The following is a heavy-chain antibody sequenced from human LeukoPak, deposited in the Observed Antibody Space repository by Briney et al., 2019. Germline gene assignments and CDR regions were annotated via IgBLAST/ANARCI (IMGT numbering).Heavy chain of an antibody. D-gene: IGHD3-10*01. CDR2: INPNSGGT. V-gene: IGHV1-2*02. J-gene: IGHJ6*03. CDR3: ARGESELLWFGELYDYYYYMDV. Sequence: ASVKVSCKASGYTFTGYYMHWVRQAPGQGLEWMGWINPNSGGTNYAQKFQGRVTMTRDTSISTAYMELSRLRSDDTAVYYCARGESELLWFGELYDYYYYMDVWGKGTTVTVSS. CDR1: GYTFTGYY.